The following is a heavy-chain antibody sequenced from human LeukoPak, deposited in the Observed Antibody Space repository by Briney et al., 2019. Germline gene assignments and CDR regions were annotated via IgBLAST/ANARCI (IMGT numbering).Heavy chain of an antibody. CDR2: IYSGGTT. V-gene: IGHV3-66*02. Sequence: GGSLRLSCAASGFTVSSNYMSLVRQAPGKGLEWVSVIYSGGTTYYADSVKGRFTISRDNSKNTLYLQMISLRAEDTAVYYCARATFWSGYQRDSWYLDVWGKGTTVTVSS. CDR1: GFTVSSNY. D-gene: IGHD3-3*01. J-gene: IGHJ6*03. CDR3: ARATFWSGYQRDSWYLDV.